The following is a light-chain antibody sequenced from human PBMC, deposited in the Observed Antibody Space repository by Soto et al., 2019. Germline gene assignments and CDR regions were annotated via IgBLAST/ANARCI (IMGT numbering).Light chain of an antibody. V-gene: IGKV3-15*01. J-gene: IGKJ1*01. CDR2: GAS. CDR3: QQYNNWPRT. CDR1: QSVSSN. Sequence: EIVMTQSPATRSLSPGERATLSCRASQSVSSNLAWYQQKPGQAPRLLIYGASTRATGIPARFSGSGSGTEFTLTISSLQSEDFAVYYCQQYNNWPRTFGQGTKAEIK.